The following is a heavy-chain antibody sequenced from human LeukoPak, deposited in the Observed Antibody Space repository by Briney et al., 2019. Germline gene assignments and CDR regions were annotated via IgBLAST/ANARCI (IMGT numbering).Heavy chain of an antibody. CDR2: ISAYNGNT. CDR3: ARSWEPRYSSSWYYFDY. CDR1: GYTFTSYG. Sequence: ASVKVSCKASGYTFTSYGISWVRQAPGQGLEWMGWISAYNGNTNYAQKLQGRVTMTTDTSTSTAYMELRSLRSDDTAVYYCARSWEPRYSSSWYYFDYWGQGTLVTVSS. V-gene: IGHV1-18*01. D-gene: IGHD6-13*01. J-gene: IGHJ4*02.